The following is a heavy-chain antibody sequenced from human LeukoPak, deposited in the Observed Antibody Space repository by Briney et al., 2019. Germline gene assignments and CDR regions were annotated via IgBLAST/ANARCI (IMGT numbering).Heavy chain of an antibody. CDR3: ARGEWDLLFDY. D-gene: IGHD1-26*01. CDR2: IYYSGST. V-gene: IGHV4-59*01. J-gene: IGHJ4*02. Sequence: TSETLSLTCTVSGASISSYYWSWIRQPPGKGLEWIGYIYYSGSTNYNPSLKSRVTISVDTSKNQFSLKLSPVTAADTAVYYCARGEWDLLFDYWGQGTLVTVSS. CDR1: GASISSYY.